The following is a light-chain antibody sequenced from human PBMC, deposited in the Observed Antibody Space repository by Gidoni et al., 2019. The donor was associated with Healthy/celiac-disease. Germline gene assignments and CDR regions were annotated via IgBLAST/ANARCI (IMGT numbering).Light chain of an antibody. J-gene: IGKJ5*01. CDR2: DAS. Sequence: DLQMTQSPSSLSASVGDRVTITCQASQDISNYLNWYQQKPGKAPKLLSYDASNLETGVPSRFSGSGSGTDFTFTISSLQPEDIATYYCQQYDNLLTFGQGTRLEIK. CDR3: QQYDNLLT. CDR1: QDISNY. V-gene: IGKV1-33*01.